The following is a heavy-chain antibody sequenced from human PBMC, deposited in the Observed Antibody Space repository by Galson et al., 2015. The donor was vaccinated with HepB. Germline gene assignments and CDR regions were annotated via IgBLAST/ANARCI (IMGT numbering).Heavy chain of an antibody. V-gene: IGHV3-21*01. CDR1: GFTFSSYS. CDR3: ARGQSWGPLDY. CDR2: ISSNSSYI. Sequence: SLRLSCAASGFTFSSYSMNWVRQAPEKGLEWVSFISSNSSYIHYTDSVKGRFTISRDNTKNSLYLQMNSLRVEDTAVYYCARGQSWGPLDYWGQGTLVTVSS. D-gene: IGHD3-16*01. J-gene: IGHJ4*02.